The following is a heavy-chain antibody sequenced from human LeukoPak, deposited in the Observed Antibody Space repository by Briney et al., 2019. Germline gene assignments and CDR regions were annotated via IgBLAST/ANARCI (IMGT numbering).Heavy chain of an antibody. CDR3: ASHRIYYFDY. CDR2: IYSGGST. V-gene: IGHV3-66*04. Sequence: GRSLRLSCAASGFTVSSNYMSWVRQAPGKGLEWVSVIYSGGSTYYADSVKGRFTISRDNSKNTLYLQMNSLRAEDTAVYYCASHRIYYFDYWGQGTLVAVSS. D-gene: IGHD4-17*01. J-gene: IGHJ4*02. CDR1: GFTVSSNY.